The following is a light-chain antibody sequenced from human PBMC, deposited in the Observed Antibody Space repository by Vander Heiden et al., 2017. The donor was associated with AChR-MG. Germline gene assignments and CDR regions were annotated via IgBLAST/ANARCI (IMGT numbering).Light chain of an antibody. J-gene: IGKJ1*01. V-gene: IGKV3-15*01. CDR1: QSVSSN. CDR2: GAS. CDR3: QQYKNWPPVEA. Sequence: EIVMTQSPATLSVSPGERATLSCRASQSVSSNLAWYQQKPGQAPRLLIYGASTRATGIPARFSGSGSGTEFTLTISSLQSEDFAVYYCQQYKNWPPVEAFGQGTKVEIK.